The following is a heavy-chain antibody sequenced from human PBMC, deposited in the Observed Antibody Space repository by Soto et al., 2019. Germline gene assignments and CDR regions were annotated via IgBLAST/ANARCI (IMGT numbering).Heavy chain of an antibody. CDR2: ISAYNGNT. J-gene: IGHJ4*02. CDR1: GYTFTSYG. CDR3: ASEWGGDDYGDYEGY. Sequence: QVPLVQSGAEVKKPGASVKVSCKASGYTFTSYGISWVRQAPGQGLEWMGWISAYNGNTNYAQKLQGRVTMTTDTSTSTAYMELRSLRSDDTAVYYCASEWGGDDYGDYEGYWGQGTLVTVSS. D-gene: IGHD4-17*01. V-gene: IGHV1-18*01.